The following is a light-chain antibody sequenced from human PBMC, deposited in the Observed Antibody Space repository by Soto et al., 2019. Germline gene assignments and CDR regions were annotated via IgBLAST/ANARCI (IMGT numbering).Light chain of an antibody. CDR1: QSVSSSY. CDR3: QQYGSSPWT. V-gene: IGKV3-20*01. CDR2: GAS. Sequence: EIVLTQSPGTLSLSPGERATLSCRASQSVSSSYLAWYQQKPGQAPRHLIYGASSRATGIPDRFSGSGSGTDFTLTISILEPEDFAVYYCQQYGSSPWTFCQGTKVEIK. J-gene: IGKJ1*01.